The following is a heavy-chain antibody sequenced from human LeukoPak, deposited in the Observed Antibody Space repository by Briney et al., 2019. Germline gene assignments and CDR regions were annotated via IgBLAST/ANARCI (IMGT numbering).Heavy chain of an antibody. V-gene: IGHV3-30*18. CDR3: AKGGEKYNYGHWFDP. D-gene: IGHD5-18*01. CDR2: ISFDGSNK. J-gene: IGHJ5*02. Sequence: PGGSLRLSCAAAGFSFSSCGMHWVRQAPGRGLEWVAVISFDGSNKNYAYSVKGRFTISRDNSKNTLHLQMNSPRVEDTAVYYCAKGGEKYNYGHWFDPWGQGTLVIVSS. CDR1: GFSFSSCG.